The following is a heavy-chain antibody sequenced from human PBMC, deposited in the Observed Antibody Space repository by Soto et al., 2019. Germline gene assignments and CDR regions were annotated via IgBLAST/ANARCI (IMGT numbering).Heavy chain of an antibody. Sequence: EVQLVESGGGLVQPGGSLRLSCAASGFTFSSYEMNWVRQAPGKGLEWVSYISSSGSTIYYADSVKGRFTMSRDNAKNSLYLQMNRLRAEDTAVYYCARALLELTPLNWFDPWGQGTLVTVSS. V-gene: IGHV3-48*03. J-gene: IGHJ5*02. CDR3: ARALLELTPLNWFDP. D-gene: IGHD1-7*01. CDR1: GFTFSSYE. CDR2: ISSSGSTI.